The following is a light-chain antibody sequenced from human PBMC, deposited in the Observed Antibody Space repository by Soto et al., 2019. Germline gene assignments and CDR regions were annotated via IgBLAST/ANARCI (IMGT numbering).Light chain of an antibody. CDR3: HQYGRSPPWT. Sequence: VMTQAPATLSVSPGERATLSCRASQTINNNVAWYQQKPGQAPRLLIYGASSRATGIPDRFSGSGSGTDFTLTISRLEPEDFAMYYCHQYGRSPPWTFGQGTKVEIQ. CDR1: QTINNN. J-gene: IGKJ1*01. V-gene: IGKV3-20*01. CDR2: GAS.